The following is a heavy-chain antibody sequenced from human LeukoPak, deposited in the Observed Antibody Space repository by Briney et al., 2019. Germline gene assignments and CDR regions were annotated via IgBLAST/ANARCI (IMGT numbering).Heavy chain of an antibody. Sequence: SETLSLTCTVPGGSISSYYWSWIRQPPGKGLEWIGNIYPSGSTNYNPSLKSRVTISVDSSKNQFSLKLSSVTAADTAVYYCGCGYNPIDYWGQGTLVTVSS. D-gene: IGHD5-24*01. CDR3: GCGYNPIDY. J-gene: IGHJ4*02. V-gene: IGHV4-4*09. CDR2: IYPSGST. CDR1: GGSISSYY.